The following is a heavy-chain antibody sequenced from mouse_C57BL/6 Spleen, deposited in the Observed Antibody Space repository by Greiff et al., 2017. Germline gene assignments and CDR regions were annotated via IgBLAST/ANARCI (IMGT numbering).Heavy chain of an antibody. CDR3: ARFNSWYFDY. CDR1: GFTFTDYY. V-gene: IGHV7-3*01. D-gene: IGHD4-1*02. CDR2: IRNKANGYTT. Sequence: DVMLVESGGGLVQPGGSLSLSCAASGFTFTDYYMSWVRQPPGKALEWLGFIRNKANGYTTEYSASVKGRFTISIDNSQSILYLQMNALRAEDSAPYYCARFNSWYFDYWGQGTTLTVSS. J-gene: IGHJ2*01.